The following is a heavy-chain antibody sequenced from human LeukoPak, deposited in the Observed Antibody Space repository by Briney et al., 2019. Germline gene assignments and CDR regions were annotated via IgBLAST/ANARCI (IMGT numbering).Heavy chain of an antibody. CDR2: VKNDGST. Sequence: PGGSPRLSCVVSGFTSGFTFSSRWMHWVRQAPGKGLVWVSLVKNDGSTNYADSVKGRFTVSRDNAENTLYLQMNNLRVEDTALYFCHPLGYTSNWGQGTLVTVSS. CDR3: HPLGYTSN. V-gene: IGHV3-74*01. D-gene: IGHD6-13*01. J-gene: IGHJ4*02. CDR1: GFTFSSRW.